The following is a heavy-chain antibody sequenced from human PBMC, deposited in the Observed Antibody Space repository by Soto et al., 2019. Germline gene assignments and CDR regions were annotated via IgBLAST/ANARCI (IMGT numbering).Heavy chain of an antibody. D-gene: IGHD3-10*01. V-gene: IGHV4-34*08. Sequence: PSETLSLTCAVYVGTFCGYYWSWIRQPPGKGLEWIGEINHSGSTNYSPSLKSRVAISVDTSKNQFSLKLSSVTAADTAVYYCAAFHVLLWFGESPNRHLQYWGQGTLVTSPQ. CDR1: VGTFCGYY. CDR2: INHSGST. J-gene: IGHJ4*02. CDR3: AAFHVLLWFGESPNRHLQY.